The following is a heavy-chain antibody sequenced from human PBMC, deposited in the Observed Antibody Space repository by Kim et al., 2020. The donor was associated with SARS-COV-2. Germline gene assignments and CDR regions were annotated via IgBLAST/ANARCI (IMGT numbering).Heavy chain of an antibody. Sequence: HRGNTNYNPSRKTRVTVSVDTSKSQFSLKLASVTAADTALYYCARGHVVLLPAPILGLGPWYHSYYMDVWGNGTTVTVSS. CDR2: HRGNT. J-gene: IGHJ6*03. V-gene: IGHV4-34*01. CDR3: ARGHVVLLPAPILGLGPWYHSYYMDV. D-gene: IGHD2-2*02.